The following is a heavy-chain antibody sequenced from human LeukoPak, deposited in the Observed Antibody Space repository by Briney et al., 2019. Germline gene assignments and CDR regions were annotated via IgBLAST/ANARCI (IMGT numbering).Heavy chain of an antibody. CDR2: INHSGST. CDR1: GGSFSGYY. CDR3: ARARGYCGGDCYSGAFDI. D-gene: IGHD2-21*01. Sequence: SETLSLTCAVYGGSFSGYYWSWIRQPPGKGLEWIGEINHSGSTNYNPSLKSRVTISVDTSKNQFSLKLSSVTAADTAVYYCARARGYCGGDCYSGAFDIWGQGTMVTVSS. V-gene: IGHV4-34*01. J-gene: IGHJ3*02.